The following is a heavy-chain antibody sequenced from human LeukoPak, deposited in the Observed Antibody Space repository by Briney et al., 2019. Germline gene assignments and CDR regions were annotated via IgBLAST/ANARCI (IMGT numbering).Heavy chain of an antibody. CDR2: ISEDGRST. J-gene: IGHJ5*01. CDR3: ARVDYKDDS. V-gene: IGHV3-74*01. D-gene: IGHD3-10*01. CDR1: GFTFTSYW. Sequence: GGSLRLSCAASGFTFTSYWMHWVRQAPGKGLEWVSRISEDGRSTYYADSVKGRFTISRDNARDTLYLQMNSLRAEDAAVYYCARVDYKDDSWGRGTLVTASS.